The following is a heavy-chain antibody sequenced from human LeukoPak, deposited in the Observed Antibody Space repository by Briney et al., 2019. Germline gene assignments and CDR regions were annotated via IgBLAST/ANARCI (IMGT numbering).Heavy chain of an antibody. CDR2: INPSGGST. J-gene: IGHJ4*02. Sequence: ASVKVSCKASGYTFTRYYMNWVRQAPGQGVEWMGIINPSGGSTNYAQKFQGRVTMTRDTSTSTIYMEVSSLRSEDTAVYYCATSLYYYDSSGYYGYWGQGTLVTVSS. D-gene: IGHD3-22*01. V-gene: IGHV1-46*01. CDR1: GYTFTRYY. CDR3: ATSLYYYDSSGYYGY.